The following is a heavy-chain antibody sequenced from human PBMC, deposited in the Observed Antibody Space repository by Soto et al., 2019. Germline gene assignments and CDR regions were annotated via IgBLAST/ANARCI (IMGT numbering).Heavy chain of an antibody. J-gene: IGHJ4*02. V-gene: IGHV4-30-2*03. D-gene: IGHD6-19*01. CDR3: ARRYGWLYFDY. Sequence: SETLSLTCAVSGGSISSGGHSWSWIRQPPGKGLEWIGYIFYSGSTYYNPSLKSRVTISVDTSKNQFSLRLISVTAADTALYYCARRYGWLYFDYWGQGSLVTVSS. CDR1: GGSISSGGHS. CDR2: IFYSGST.